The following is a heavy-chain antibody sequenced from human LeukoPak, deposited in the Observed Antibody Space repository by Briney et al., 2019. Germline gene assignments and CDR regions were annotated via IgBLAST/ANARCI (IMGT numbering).Heavy chain of an antibody. D-gene: IGHD5-18*01. CDR3: ARTNVDTMGTFDI. CDR2: IYYSGST. CDR1: GGSISSGGYY. J-gene: IGHJ3*02. Sequence: SQTLSLTCTVSGGSISSGGYYWSWIRQHPGTGLEWIGYIYYSGSTYYNPSLKSRVTISVDTSKNQFSLKLSSVTAADTAVYYCARTNVDTMGTFDIWGQGTMVTVSS. V-gene: IGHV4-31*03.